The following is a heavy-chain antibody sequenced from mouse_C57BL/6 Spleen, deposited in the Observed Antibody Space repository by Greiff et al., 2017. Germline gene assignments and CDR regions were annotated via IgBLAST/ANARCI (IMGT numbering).Heavy chain of an antibody. CDR2: IWTGGGT. V-gene: IGHV2-9-1*01. CDR1: GFSLTSSA. J-gene: IGHJ3*01. Sequence: VKLVESGPGLVAPSQSLSITCTVSGFSLTSSAISWVRQPPGKGLEWLGVIWTGGGTNYNSALKSSLSISKDNSKSQVFLKMNSLQTDDTARYYCARTGGPYDPFAYWGQGTLVTVSA. CDR3: ARTGGPYDPFAY. D-gene: IGHD2-3*01.